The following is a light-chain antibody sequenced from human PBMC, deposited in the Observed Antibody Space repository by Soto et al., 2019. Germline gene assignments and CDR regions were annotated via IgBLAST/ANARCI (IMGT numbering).Light chain of an antibody. Sequence: QTVVTQSSSASASLGSSVKLTCTLSSVHSSYIIAWHQQQPGKAPRYLMKLEGSGSYNKGSGVPDRFSGSSSGADRYLTISNLQSEDEADYYCETWDSNTRVFGGGTKLTVL. CDR2: LEGSGSY. V-gene: IGLV4-60*03. CDR3: ETWDSNTRV. CDR1: SVHSSYI. J-gene: IGLJ2*01.